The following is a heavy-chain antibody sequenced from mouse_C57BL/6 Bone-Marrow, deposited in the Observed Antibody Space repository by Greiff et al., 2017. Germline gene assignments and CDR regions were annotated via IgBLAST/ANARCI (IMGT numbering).Heavy chain of an antibody. V-gene: IGHV1-81*01. J-gene: IGHJ4*01. CDR2: IYPRSGNT. CDR1: GYTFTSYG. Sequence: VQLQQSGAELARPGASVKLSCKASGYTFTSYGISWVKQRTGQGLEWIGEIYPRSGNTYYNEKFKGKATLTADKSSSTAYMDLRSLTSEDSAVYFCARFITTVVAPIWYAMDYWGQGTSVTVSS. CDR3: ARFITTVVAPIWYAMDY. D-gene: IGHD1-1*01.